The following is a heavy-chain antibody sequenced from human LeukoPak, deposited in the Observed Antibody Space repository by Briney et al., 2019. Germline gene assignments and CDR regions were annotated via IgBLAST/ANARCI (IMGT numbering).Heavy chain of an antibody. Sequence: PGGSLRLSCTVSGFTFSNFGFHWVRQAPGKGLEWVAFIGNDGPYYHYADSVRGRFTISRDNSKNTVYLQMNSLRAEDTAVYRCAKDLRYSFDIWGQGTKVTVSS. CDR2: IGNDGPYY. D-gene: IGHD1-1*01. J-gene: IGHJ3*02. V-gene: IGHV3-30*02. CDR3: AKDLRYSFDI. CDR1: GFTFSNFG.